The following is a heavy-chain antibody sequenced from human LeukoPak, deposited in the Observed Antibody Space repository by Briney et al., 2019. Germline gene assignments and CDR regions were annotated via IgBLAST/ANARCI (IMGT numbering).Heavy chain of an antibody. J-gene: IGHJ4*02. D-gene: IGHD6-6*01. CDR3: ARHESQLEPGDY. Sequence: GESLKISCKTSGYSFTTYWIGWVRQMPGKGLEWMGIIYPGDSDTRYSPSFQGHVTISADKSISTAYLQWSSLKASDTAMYYCARHESQLEPGDYWGQGTLVTVSS. V-gene: IGHV5-51*01. CDR1: GYSFTTYW. CDR2: IYPGDSDT.